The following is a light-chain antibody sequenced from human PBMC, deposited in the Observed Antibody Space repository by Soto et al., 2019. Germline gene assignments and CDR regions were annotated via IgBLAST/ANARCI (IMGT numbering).Light chain of an antibody. J-gene: IGLJ1*01. Sequence: QSVLTQPPSASGTPGQRVTISCSGSSSNIGSNYVYWYQQLPGTAPKLLIYRNNQRPSGVPYRFSGSKSGTSASLAISGLRSEDEADYYCAAWDDSLSVYVFGTGTKLTVL. CDR1: SSNIGSNY. CDR2: RNN. V-gene: IGLV1-47*01. CDR3: AAWDDSLSVYV.